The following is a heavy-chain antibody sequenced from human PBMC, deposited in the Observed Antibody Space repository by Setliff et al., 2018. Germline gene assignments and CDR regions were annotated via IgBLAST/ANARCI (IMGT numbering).Heavy chain of an antibody. CDR3: AKKGLVIIWDYYYGMDV. J-gene: IGHJ6*02. Sequence: GGSLRLSCAASGFTFNTYSMNWVRQAPGKGLEWVSSISRSSGAIYYADSVKGRFTISRDNSKNTLYLQMNSLRAEDTAVYYCAKKGLVIIWDYYYGMDVWGQGTTVTVSS. CDR1: GFTFNTYS. V-gene: IGHV3-48*01. D-gene: IGHD3-9*01. CDR2: ISRSSGAI.